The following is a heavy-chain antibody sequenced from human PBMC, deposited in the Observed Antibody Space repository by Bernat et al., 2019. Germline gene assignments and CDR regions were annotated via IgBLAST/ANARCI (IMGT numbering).Heavy chain of an antibody. Sequence: EVQLVESGGGLVQPGRSLRLSCTASGFTFGDYAMSWVRQAPGKGLEWVGFIRSKAYGGTTEYAASVKGRFTISRDDSKSIAYLQMNSLKTEDTAVYYCTRDGGGSSYYFDYWGQGTLVTVSS. CDR3: TRDGGGSSYYFDY. CDR1: GFTFGDYA. V-gene: IGHV3-49*04. D-gene: IGHD6-6*01. J-gene: IGHJ4*02. CDR2: IRSKAYGGTT.